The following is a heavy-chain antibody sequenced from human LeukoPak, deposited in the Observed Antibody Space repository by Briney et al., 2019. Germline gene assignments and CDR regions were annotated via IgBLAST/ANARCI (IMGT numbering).Heavy chain of an antibody. J-gene: IGHJ4*02. V-gene: IGHV4-59*01. Sequence: SETLSLTCTVSGGSIGSYYWSWIRQPPGKGLEWIGYIYNSGNSNYNPSLKSRVTISVDASKNQFSLKLSSVTAADTAVYYCARGGLGAFDYWGQGTLVTVSS. CDR3: ARGGLGAFDY. CDR1: GGSIGSYY. CDR2: IYNSGNS. D-gene: IGHD3-10*01.